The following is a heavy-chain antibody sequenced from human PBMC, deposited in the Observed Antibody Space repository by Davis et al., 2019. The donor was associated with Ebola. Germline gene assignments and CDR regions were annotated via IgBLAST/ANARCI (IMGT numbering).Heavy chain of an antibody. D-gene: IGHD1-26*01. CDR2: ISSNGGST. CDR1: GFTFSSYA. Sequence: GESLKISCAASGFTFSSYAMHWVRQAPGKGLEYVSAISSNGGSTYYADSVKGRFTISRDNSKNTLYLQMGSLRAEDMAVYYCARGLRGSFGVVDYWGQGTLVTVSS. J-gene: IGHJ4*02. CDR3: ARGLRGSFGVVDY. V-gene: IGHV3-64*02.